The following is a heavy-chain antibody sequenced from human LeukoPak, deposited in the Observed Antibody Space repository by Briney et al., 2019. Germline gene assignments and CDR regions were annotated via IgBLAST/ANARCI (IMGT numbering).Heavy chain of an antibody. D-gene: IGHD3-22*01. Sequence: GGSPRLSCAASGFTFDDYAMHWVRQAPGKGLEWVSGISWNSGSIGYADSVKGRFTISRDNAKNSLYLQMNSLRAEDTALYYCAKDWEGDSSGYYYFWYAFDIWGQGTMVTVSS. CDR3: AKDWEGDSSGYYYFWYAFDI. J-gene: IGHJ3*02. V-gene: IGHV3-9*01. CDR1: GFTFDDYA. CDR2: ISWNSGSI.